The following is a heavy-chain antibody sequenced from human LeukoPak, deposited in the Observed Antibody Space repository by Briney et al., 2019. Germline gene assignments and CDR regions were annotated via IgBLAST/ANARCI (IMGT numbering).Heavy chain of an antibody. CDR3: GRGGGSGWFVDY. CDR1: GGSFSGYY. V-gene: IGHV4-34*01. D-gene: IGHD6-19*01. Sequence: PSETLSLTCAVYGGSFSGYYWSWIRQPPGKGLEWIGEINHSGSTNSNPSLKSRLTISVDTSKNQFSLKLSSVTAADTAVYYCGRGGGSGWFVDYWGQGILVTVSS. CDR2: INHSGST. J-gene: IGHJ4*02.